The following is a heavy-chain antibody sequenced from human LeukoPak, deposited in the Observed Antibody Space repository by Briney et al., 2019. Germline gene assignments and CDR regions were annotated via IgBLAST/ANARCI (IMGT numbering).Heavy chain of an antibody. CDR3: ARRPTSYDQDAFDI. CDR2: IYPGDSDT. Sequence: GESLKISCKGSGYSFTSYWIGWVRHMPGKGLEWMGIIYPGDSDTRYNPSFQGQVTISADKSISTAYLQWSSLKASDTAMYYCARRPTSYDQDAFDIWGQGTMVTVSS. D-gene: IGHD3-22*01. J-gene: IGHJ3*02. V-gene: IGHV5-51*01. CDR1: GYSFTSYW.